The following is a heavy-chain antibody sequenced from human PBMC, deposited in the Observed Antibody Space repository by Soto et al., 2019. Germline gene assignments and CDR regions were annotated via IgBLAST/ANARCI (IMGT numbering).Heavy chain of an antibody. D-gene: IGHD6-13*01. Sequence: QVQLVQSGAEVKKPGSSVKVSCKASGGTFSSYAISWVRQAPGQGLEWMGGIIPIFGTANYAQKFQGRVTMTADKSTSTAYMQLSSLRSEDTAVDYCARDIGYSGSWGGGYGMDVWGQGTTVTVSS. CDR3: ARDIGYSGSWGGGYGMDV. J-gene: IGHJ6*02. CDR1: GGTFSSYA. CDR2: IIPIFGTA. V-gene: IGHV1-69*06.